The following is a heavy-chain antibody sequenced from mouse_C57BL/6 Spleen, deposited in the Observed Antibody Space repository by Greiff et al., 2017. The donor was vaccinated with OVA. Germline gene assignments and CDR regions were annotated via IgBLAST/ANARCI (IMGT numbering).Heavy chain of an antibody. CDR2: IHPNSGST. CDR3: ARSYDGYYWYFDV. Sequence: VQLQQPGAELVKPGASVKLSCKASGYTFTSYWMHWVKQRPGQGLEWIGMIHPNSGSTNYNEKFKSKATLTVDKSSSTAYMQLSSLTSEDSAVYYGARSYDGYYWYFDVWGTGTTVTVSS. CDR1: GYTFTSYW. V-gene: IGHV1-64*01. J-gene: IGHJ1*03. D-gene: IGHD2-3*01.